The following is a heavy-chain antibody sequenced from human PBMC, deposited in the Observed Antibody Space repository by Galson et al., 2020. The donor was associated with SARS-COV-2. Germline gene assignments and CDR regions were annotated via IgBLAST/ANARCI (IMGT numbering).Heavy chain of an antibody. CDR1: GFTFSDYY. CDR3: ASCDSSGYYPCY. CDR2: ISSSGSTI. J-gene: IGHJ4*02. D-gene: IGHD3-22*01. Sequence: GESLKISCAASGFTFSDYYMSWIRQAPGKGLEWVSYISSSGSTIYYADSVKGRFTISRDNAKNSLYLQMNSLRAEDTAVYYCASCDSSGYYPCYWGQGTLVTVSS. V-gene: IGHV3-11*01.